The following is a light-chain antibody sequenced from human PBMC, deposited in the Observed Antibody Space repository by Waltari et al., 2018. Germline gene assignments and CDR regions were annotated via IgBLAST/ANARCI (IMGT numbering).Light chain of an antibody. CDR2: GAS. Sequence: EIVLTQSPGTLSLSLGERATVSCRASQSVSRALAWYQQKPGQAPRLLIYGASTRATGSPDRFSGSGYGTDFSLTISRLEPDDFAVYYCQHYLRLPVTFGQGTTVEI. CDR3: QHYLRLPVT. J-gene: IGKJ1*01. V-gene: IGKV3-20*01. CDR1: QSVSRA.